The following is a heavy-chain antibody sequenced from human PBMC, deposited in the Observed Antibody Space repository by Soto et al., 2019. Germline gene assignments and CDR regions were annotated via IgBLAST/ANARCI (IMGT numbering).Heavy chain of an antibody. Sequence: LGESLKISCKASGYIIKNYWIGWVRRMPGQGLEWMGIIFPDDSDTRYSPSFQGHVTISVDKSISTAYVQWSSLKASDSAIYYCFRGGVTSRTFDYWGQGTLVTVSS. CDR3: FRGGVTSRTFDY. CDR1: GYIIKNYW. D-gene: IGHD3-16*01. V-gene: IGHV5-51*01. CDR2: IFPDDSDT. J-gene: IGHJ4*02.